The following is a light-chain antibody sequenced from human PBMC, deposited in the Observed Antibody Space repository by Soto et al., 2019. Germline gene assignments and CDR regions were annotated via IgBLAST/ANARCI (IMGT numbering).Light chain of an antibody. CDR2: AAS. Sequence: DIQMTQSPSSLSASVADRVTITCRASQSIRRSLNWYQQKPGKAPNLLIYAASSLQTRVPSRFTGSGSGTDFTLPISILQPEDFAVYYYQQTYSLARTFDQGTKVDIK. CDR3: QQTYSLART. V-gene: IGKV1-39*01. J-gene: IGKJ1*01. CDR1: QSIRRS.